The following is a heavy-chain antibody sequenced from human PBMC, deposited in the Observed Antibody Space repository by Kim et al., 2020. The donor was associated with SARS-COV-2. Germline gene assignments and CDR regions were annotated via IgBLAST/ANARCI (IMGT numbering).Heavy chain of an antibody. J-gene: IGHJ4*02. CDR3: ANQRPAAEFDF. D-gene: IGHD2-2*01. CDR2: T. Sequence: TIYAQKFQGRVTMTEDTSTDTAYMELSSLRSGDTALYYCANQRPAAEFDFWGQGTLVTVSS. V-gene: IGHV1-24*01.